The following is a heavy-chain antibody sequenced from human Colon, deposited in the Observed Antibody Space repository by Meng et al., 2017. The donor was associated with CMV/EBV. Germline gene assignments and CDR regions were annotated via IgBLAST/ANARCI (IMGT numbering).Heavy chain of an antibody. Sequence: GESLKISCAASGFTFSSYAMNWVRQAPGKGLEWVSVIYSGGSSTYYADSVKGRFTISRDNSKNTLYLQMNSLRAEDTAVYYCAKEGRPYYDFWSGSQYGMDVWGQGTTVTVSS. V-gene: IGHV3-23*03. CDR3: AKEGRPYYDFWSGSQYGMDV. J-gene: IGHJ6*02. D-gene: IGHD3-3*01. CDR2: IYSGGSST. CDR1: GFTFSSYA.